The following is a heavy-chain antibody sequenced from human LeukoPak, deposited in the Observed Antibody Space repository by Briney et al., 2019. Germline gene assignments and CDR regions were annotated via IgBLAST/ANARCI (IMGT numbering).Heavy chain of an antibody. CDR2: ISAYNGNT. Sequence: LGASVKVSCKASGYTFTSYGISWVRQAPGQGLEWMGWISAYNGNTNYAQKLQGRVTMTTDTSTSTAYMELRSLRSDDTAVYYCARGHCYDSSGYPGDWGQGTLVTVSS. J-gene: IGHJ4*02. D-gene: IGHD3-22*01. V-gene: IGHV1-18*01. CDR1: GYTFTSYG. CDR3: ARGHCYDSSGYPGD.